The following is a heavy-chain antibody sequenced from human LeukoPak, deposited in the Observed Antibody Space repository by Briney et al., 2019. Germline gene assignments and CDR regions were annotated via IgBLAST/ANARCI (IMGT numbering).Heavy chain of an antibody. J-gene: IGHJ4*02. CDR1: GFTFSSYG. CDR2: IRYDGSNK. V-gene: IGHV3-30*02. Sequence: GGSLRLSCAASGFTFSSYGMHWVRQAPGKGLEWVAFIRYDGSNKYYADSVKGRFTISRDNSKNTLYLQMNSLRAGDTAVYYCAKPASSTSPFDYWGQGTLVTVSS. D-gene: IGHD2-2*01. CDR3: AKPASSTSPFDY.